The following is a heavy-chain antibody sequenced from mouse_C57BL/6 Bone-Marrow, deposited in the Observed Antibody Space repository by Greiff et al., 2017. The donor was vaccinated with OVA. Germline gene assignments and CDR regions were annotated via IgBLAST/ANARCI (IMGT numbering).Heavy chain of an antibody. V-gene: IGHV1-63*01. J-gene: IGHJ4*01. CDR1: GYTFTNYW. D-gene: IGHD2-12*01. CDR2: IYPGGGYT. Sequence: QVQLQQSGAELVRPGTSVKMSCKASGYTFTNYWIGWAKQRPGHGLEWIGDIYPGGGYTNYNEKFKIKATLTADKSSSTAYMQFSSLTSEDSAIYYCARYRYDGADYWGQGTSVTVSS. CDR3: ARYRYDGADY.